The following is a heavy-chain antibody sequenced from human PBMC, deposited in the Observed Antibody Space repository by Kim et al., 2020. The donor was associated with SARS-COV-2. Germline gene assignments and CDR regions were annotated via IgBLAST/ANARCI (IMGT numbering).Heavy chain of an antibody. CDR1: GFTFSSYG. CDR3: AKDKSSSPPYWYFDL. D-gene: IGHD6-13*01. CDR2: ISYDGSNK. Sequence: GGSLRLSCAASGFTFSSYGMHWVRQAPGKGLEWVAVISYDGSNKYYADSVKGRFTISRDNSKNTLYLQMNSLRAEDTAVYYCAKDKSSSPPYWYFDLWGRGTLVTVSS. J-gene: IGHJ2*01. V-gene: IGHV3-30*18.